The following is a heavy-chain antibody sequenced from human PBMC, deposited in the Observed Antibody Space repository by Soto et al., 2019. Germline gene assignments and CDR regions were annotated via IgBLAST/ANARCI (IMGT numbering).Heavy chain of an antibody. CDR1: GYTFTSYD. V-gene: IGHV1-46*01. Sequence: ASVKVSCKASGYTFTSYDISWVRQAPGQGLEWMGIINASGGSTSYAQKFQGRVTMTRDTSTSTVYMELSSLRSEDTAVYYCARVVTMIVVALGYWGQGTLVTVSS. D-gene: IGHD3-22*01. J-gene: IGHJ4*02. CDR3: ARVVTMIVVALGY. CDR2: INASGGST.